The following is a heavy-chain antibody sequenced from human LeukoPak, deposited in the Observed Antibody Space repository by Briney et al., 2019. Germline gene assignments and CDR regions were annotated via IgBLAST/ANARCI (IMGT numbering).Heavy chain of an antibody. CDR2: ISGSGGST. V-gene: IGHV3-23*01. CDR1: GFTFRNYA. D-gene: IGHD6-13*01. J-gene: IGHJ4*02. CDR3: AKGRVVAADFGY. Sequence: GGSLRLSCAASGFTFRNYAMMWVRQAPGKGLEWVSAISGSGGSTYYADSVKGRFTTSRDNSKNTLYLQMNSLRAEDTAVYYCAKGRVVAADFGYWGQGTLVTVSS.